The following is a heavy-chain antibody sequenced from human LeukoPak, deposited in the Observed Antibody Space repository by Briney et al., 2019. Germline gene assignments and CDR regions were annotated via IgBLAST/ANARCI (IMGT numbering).Heavy chain of an antibody. D-gene: IGHD6-19*01. J-gene: IGHJ4*02. CDR1: GFTFSSYS. CDR3: ARDLPTGYSSGWHSV. V-gene: IGHV3-21*01. CDR2: ISSSSSYI. Sequence: PGGSLRLSCAASGFTFSSYSMNWVRQAPGKGLAWVSSISSSSSYIHSADSVKGRFTISRDNAKNSLFLQMNSLRAEDTAVYYCARDLPTGYSSGWHSVWAQGTLVTVSS.